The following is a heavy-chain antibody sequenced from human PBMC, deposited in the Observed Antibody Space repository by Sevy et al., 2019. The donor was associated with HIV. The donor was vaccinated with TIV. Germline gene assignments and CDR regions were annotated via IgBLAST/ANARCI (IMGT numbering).Heavy chain of an antibody. CDR3: ARDTFLEWSVHL. V-gene: IGHV3-30-3*01. CDR1: GFTFNTYA. CDR2: ISYDGNNN. J-gene: IGHJ5*02. D-gene: IGHD3-3*02. Sequence: GGSLRLSCAASGFTFNTYAMHWVRQAPGKGLEWVAVISYDGNNNYYADSVKGRFTISRENSKNTLYLQMNSLRGEDTAVYYCARDTFLEWSVHLWGQGTLVTVSS.